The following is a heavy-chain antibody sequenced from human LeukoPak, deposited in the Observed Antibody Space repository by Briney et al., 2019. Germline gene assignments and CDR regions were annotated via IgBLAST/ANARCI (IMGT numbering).Heavy chain of an antibody. CDR1: GFTFSSYD. J-gene: IGHJ4*02. D-gene: IGHD3-22*01. CDR3: ARSYFYYYDSSGFDY. V-gene: IGHV3-13*01. CDR2: IGTAGDT. Sequence: GGSLRLSCAASGFTFSSYDMHWVRHATGKGLEWVSAIGTAGDTYYPGSVKGRFTISRENAKNSLYLQMNSLRAGDTAVYYCARSYFYYYDSSGFDYWGQGTLVTVSS.